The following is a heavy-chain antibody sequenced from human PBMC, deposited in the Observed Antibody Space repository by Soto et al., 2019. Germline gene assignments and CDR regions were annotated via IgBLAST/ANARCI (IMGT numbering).Heavy chain of an antibody. CDR1: GYTFTSYG. Sequence: SVKVSCKASGYTFTSYGISWVRQAPGQGLEWMGGIIPIFGTANYAQKFQGRVTITADESTSTAYMELSSLRSEDTAVYYCDLTWRGCPYWGQGTLVTVSS. V-gene: IGHV1-69*13. J-gene: IGHJ4*02. CDR2: IIPIFGTA. D-gene: IGHD6-19*01. CDR3: DLTWRGCPY.